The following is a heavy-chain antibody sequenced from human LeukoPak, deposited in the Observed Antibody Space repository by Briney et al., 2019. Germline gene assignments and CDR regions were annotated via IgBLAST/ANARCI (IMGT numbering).Heavy chain of an antibody. CDR2: IYYSGST. J-gene: IGHJ4*02. V-gene: IGHV4-39*07. Sequence: PSETLSLTCTVSGGSISSSSYYWGWIRQPPGKGLEWIGSIYYSGSTYYNPSLKSRVTISVDTSKNQFSLKLSSVTAADTAVYYCARDGKGAVSLFDYWGQGTLVTVSS. D-gene: IGHD6-19*01. CDR3: ARDGKGAVSLFDY. CDR1: GGSISSSSYY.